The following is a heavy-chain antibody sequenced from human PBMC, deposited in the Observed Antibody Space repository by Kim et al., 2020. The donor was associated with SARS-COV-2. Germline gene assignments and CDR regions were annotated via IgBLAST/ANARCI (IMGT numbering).Heavy chain of an antibody. J-gene: IGHJ4*02. D-gene: IGHD6-19*01. Sequence: AESGKGRFTISRDNAKNTLYLQMNSLRAEDTAVYYCARRAYSSGWWYFDYWGQGTLVTISS. V-gene: IGHV3-74*01. CDR3: ARRAYSSGWWYFDY.